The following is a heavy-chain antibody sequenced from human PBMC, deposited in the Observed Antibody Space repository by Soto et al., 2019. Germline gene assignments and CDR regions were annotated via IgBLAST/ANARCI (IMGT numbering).Heavy chain of an antibody. CDR1: GDSISSADYY. CDR2: IFYSGTT. J-gene: IGHJ6*02. Sequence: SETLSLTCTVSGDSISSADYYWSWIRQTPGKGLEWIGHIFYSGTTYYNPSLKSRLTISVDTSKNHFSLRLTSVAAADTAVYYCARDLWVEPELYYYGMDVWGQGTTVTVSS. V-gene: IGHV4-30-4*01. D-gene: IGHD1-1*01. CDR3: ARDLWVEPELYYYGMDV.